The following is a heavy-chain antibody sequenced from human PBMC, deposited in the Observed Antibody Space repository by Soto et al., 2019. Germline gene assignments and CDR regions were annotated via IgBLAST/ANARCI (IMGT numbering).Heavy chain of an antibody. Sequence: QVQLVQSGAEVKKPGASVKVSCKASGYTFTSYSISWVRQAPGQGLEWMGWISAYNGNTNYAQKLQGRLTMTTDTSTNIACMELRSLRSDDTAVYYCARHLPPNDYWGQGTLVTVSS. J-gene: IGHJ4*02. CDR1: GYTFTSYS. V-gene: IGHV1-18*01. CDR2: ISAYNGNT. CDR3: ARHLPPNDY.